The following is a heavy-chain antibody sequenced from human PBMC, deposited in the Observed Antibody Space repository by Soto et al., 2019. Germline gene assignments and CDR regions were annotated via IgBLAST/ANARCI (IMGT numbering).Heavy chain of an antibody. D-gene: IGHD2-8*02. Sequence: SGPTLVNPTQTLTLTCTFSGFSLSTSGMCVSWIRQPPGKALEWLALIDWDDDKYYSTSLKTRLTISKDTSKNQVVLTMTNMDPVDTATYYRARNTVVYAIRDYYYYGMDVWGQGTTVTVSS. J-gene: IGHJ6*02. CDR1: GFSLSTSGMC. V-gene: IGHV2-70*01. CDR3: ARNTVVYAIRDYYYYGMDV. CDR2: IDWDDDK.